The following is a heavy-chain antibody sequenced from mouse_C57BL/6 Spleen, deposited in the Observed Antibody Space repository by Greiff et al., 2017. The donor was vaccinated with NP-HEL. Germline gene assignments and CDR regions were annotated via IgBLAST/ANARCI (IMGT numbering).Heavy chain of an antibody. D-gene: IGHD1-1*01. CDR2: IRSKRSNYAT. J-gene: IGHJ4*01. CDR3: VREVYYGSSYGDYAMDY. Sequence: EVKLVESGGGLVQPQGSLKLSCAASGFTFNTYAMHWVRQAPGKGLEWVARIRSKRSNYATYYADSVKDRFSITRDDSQSMLYLQMNNLKTEDTATYYCVREVYYGSSYGDYAMDYWGQGTSVTVSS. V-gene: IGHV10-3*01. CDR1: GFTFNTYA.